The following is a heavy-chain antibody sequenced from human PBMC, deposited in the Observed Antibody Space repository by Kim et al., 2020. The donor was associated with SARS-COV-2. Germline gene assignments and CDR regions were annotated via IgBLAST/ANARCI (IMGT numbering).Heavy chain of an antibody. Sequence: SETLSLTCTVSGGSISSYYWSWIRQPPGKGLEWIGYIYYSGSTNYNPSLKSRVTISVDTSKNQFSLKLSSVTAADTAVYYCARADSGSYMEPFDYWGQGTLVTVSS. CDR2: IYYSGST. CDR3: ARADSGSYMEPFDY. D-gene: IGHD1-26*01. V-gene: IGHV4-59*01. CDR1: GGSISSYY. J-gene: IGHJ4*02.